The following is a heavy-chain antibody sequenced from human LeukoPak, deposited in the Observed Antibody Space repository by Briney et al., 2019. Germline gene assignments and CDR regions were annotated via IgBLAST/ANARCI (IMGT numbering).Heavy chain of an antibody. CDR2: IQPDGSQK. D-gene: IGHD6-6*01. CDR3: AGDGSSSLSSSAPPPPDFDY. CDR1: GFTFSTYW. Sequence: SLRLSCAASGFTFSTYWMSWVRQAPGKGLEWVANIQPDGSQKQYVDSVKGRFITPRDDAKNSLYLQMNSLRAEDTAVYYCAGDGSSSLSSSAPPPPDFDYWGQRTLVTV. V-gene: IGHV3-7*01. J-gene: IGHJ4*02.